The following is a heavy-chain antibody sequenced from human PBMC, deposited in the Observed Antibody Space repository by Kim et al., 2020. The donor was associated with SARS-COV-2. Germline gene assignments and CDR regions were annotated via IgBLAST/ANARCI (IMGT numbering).Heavy chain of an antibody. Sequence: ASVKVSCETSGYTFTDHYLHWVRQAPGQGLVWMGRINPYSGATRYAQNFQGRVTMTRDTSLTTAYMELNTLRSDDTALYYCAKDIFLIQTAARPYGMDVWGQGTTVAVSS. CDR3: AKDIFLIQTAARPYGMDV. D-gene: IGHD3-3*02. CDR2: INPYSGAT. V-gene: IGHV1-2*06. CDR1: GYTFTDHY. J-gene: IGHJ6*02.